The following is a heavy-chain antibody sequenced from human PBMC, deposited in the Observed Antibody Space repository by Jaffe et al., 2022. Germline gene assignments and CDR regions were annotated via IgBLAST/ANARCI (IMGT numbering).Heavy chain of an antibody. Sequence: EVQLLESGGGLVQPGGSLRLSCAASGFTFSTYAMTWVRQAPGKGLEWVSGIRGGGGDTYYADSVKGRFTISRDNSKNTLHLQMNSLRAEDTAVYYCAKSSATGTDIYWYFDLWGRGTLVTVSS. D-gene: IGHD6-25*01. CDR3: AKSSATGTDIYWYFDL. J-gene: IGHJ2*01. CDR2: IRGGGGDT. CDR1: GFTFSTYA. V-gene: IGHV3-23*01.